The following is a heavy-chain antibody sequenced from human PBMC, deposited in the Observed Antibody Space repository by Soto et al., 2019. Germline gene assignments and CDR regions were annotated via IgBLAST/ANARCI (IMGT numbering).Heavy chain of an antibody. Sequence: PGGSLRLSCAASGFTFSSYAMHWVRQAPGKGLEWVAVISYDGSNKYYADSVKGRFTISRDNSKNTLYLQMNSLRAEDTAVYYCARGLILRFLEWTPYYFDYWGQGTLVTVSS. CDR2: ISYDGSNK. D-gene: IGHD3-3*01. V-gene: IGHV3-30-3*01. J-gene: IGHJ4*02. CDR3: ARGLILRFLEWTPYYFDY. CDR1: GFTFSSYA.